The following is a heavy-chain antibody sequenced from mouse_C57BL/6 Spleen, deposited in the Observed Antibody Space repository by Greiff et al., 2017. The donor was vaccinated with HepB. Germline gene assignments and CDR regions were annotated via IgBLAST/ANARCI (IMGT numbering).Heavy chain of an antibody. V-gene: IGHV3-6*01. CDR2: ISYDGSN. CDR3: ARDWYDYDPFDY. Sequence: VQLQQSGPGLVKPSQSLSLTCSVTGYSITSGYYWNWIRQFPGNKLEWMGYISYDGSNNYNPSLKNRISITRDTSKNQFFLKLNSVTTEDTATYYCARDWYDYDPFDYWGQGTTLTVSS. D-gene: IGHD2-4*01. J-gene: IGHJ2*01. CDR1: GYSITSGYY.